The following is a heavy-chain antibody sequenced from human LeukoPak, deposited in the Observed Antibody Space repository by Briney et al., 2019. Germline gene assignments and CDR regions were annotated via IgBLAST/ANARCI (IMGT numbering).Heavy chain of an antibody. V-gene: IGHV4-39*07. J-gene: IGHJ6*03. Sequence: PSETLSLTCTVSGGSISSSSYYWGWIRQPPGKGREWIGSIYYSGSTYYNPSLKSRVTISVDTSKNQFSLKLSSVTAADTAVYYCARGPYYYDSSGRSRGYYYYYMDVWGKGTTVTVSS. CDR2: IYYSGST. CDR3: ARGPYYYDSSGRSRGYYYYYMDV. CDR1: GGSISSSSYY. D-gene: IGHD3-22*01.